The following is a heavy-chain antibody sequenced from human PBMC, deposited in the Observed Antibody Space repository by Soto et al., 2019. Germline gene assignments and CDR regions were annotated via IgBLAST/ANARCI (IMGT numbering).Heavy chain of an antibody. D-gene: IGHD5-12*01. CDR2: MGAHYGQT. J-gene: IGHJ6*02. CDR3: GREGQPLAQDDYDQFNGMEV. Sequence: QFQLVQSGAEVKKPGASVKVSCKASGYTFTRIGISWVRQAPGHGLEWMGGMGAHYGQTRHAQKFQGRLTMTADASTITAYIDLRSLTSEDTALYYCGREGQPLAQDDYDQFNGMEVWGHCTTVIASS. CDR1: GYTFTRIG. V-gene: IGHV1-18*01.